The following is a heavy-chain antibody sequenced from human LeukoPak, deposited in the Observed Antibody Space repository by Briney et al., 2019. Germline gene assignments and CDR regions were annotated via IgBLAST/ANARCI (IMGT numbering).Heavy chain of an antibody. D-gene: IGHD3-22*01. V-gene: IGHV4-34*01. CDR3: ARGRQDVNMILVVMAGVSYYLDV. J-gene: IGHJ6*03. Sequence: PSETLSLTCAVYGGSFSDYYWTWIRQTPGKGLEWIGEMSPSRSSNYNPSLKSRVTISVDTSKNQFSLKLRSVTAADTAVYYCARGRQDVNMILVVMAGVSYYLDVWSKGTTVTVS. CDR2: MSPSRSS. CDR1: GGSFSDYY.